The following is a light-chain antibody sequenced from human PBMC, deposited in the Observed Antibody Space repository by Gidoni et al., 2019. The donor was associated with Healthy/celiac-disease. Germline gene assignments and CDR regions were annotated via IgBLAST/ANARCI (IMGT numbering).Light chain of an antibody. CDR2: QDS. CDR1: TLGDKY. J-gene: IGLJ2*01. V-gene: IGLV3-1*01. Sequence: SYELTQTPSVSVSPGQTASIPCSGDTLGDKYACWYQQKPGQSPVLVIYQDSKRPSGIPERFSGSNSGNTATLTISGTQAMDEADYYCQAWDSSTAVVFGGGTKLTVL. CDR3: QAWDSSTAVV.